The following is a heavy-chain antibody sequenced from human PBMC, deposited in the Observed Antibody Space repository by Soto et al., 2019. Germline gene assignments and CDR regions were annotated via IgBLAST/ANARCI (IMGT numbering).Heavy chain of an antibody. J-gene: IGHJ5*02. D-gene: IGHD3-10*01. CDR2: INSDGRST. CDR1: GFPFSSYW. CDR3: ARGVGRWFGEFPHNWFDP. V-gene: IGHV3-74*01. Sequence: GGSLRLSCAASGFPFSSYWMHWVRQAPGKGLVWVSRINSDGRSTSYAASGKGRFTISRDNAKNTLYLQMNMLRAEETAVYYCARGVGRWFGEFPHNWFDPWGQGTLVTVSS.